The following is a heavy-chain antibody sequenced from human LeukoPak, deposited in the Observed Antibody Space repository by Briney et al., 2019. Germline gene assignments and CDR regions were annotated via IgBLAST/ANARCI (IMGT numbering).Heavy chain of an antibody. D-gene: IGHD3-22*01. CDR1: GFTFSSYS. J-gene: IGHJ3*02. Sequence: PGGSLRLSCAASGFTFSSYSMNWVRQAPGKGLEWVSYISSSSSTIYYADSVKGRFTISRDNAKNSLYLQMNSLRAEDTAVYYCARDPAPYYYDGSGYDIWGQGTMVTVSS. CDR3: ARDPAPYYYDGSGYDI. CDR2: ISSSSSTI. V-gene: IGHV3-48*01.